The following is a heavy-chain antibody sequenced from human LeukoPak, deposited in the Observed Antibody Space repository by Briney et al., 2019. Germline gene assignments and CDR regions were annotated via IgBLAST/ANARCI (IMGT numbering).Heavy chain of an antibody. CDR1: GFTFSSYS. V-gene: IGHV3-21*01. D-gene: IGHD3-10*01. J-gene: IGHJ4*02. CDR2: ISSSSSYI. CDR3: ARDQNGSGRWY. Sequence: GGSLRLSCAASGFTFSSYSMNWVRQAPGKGLEWVLSISSSSSYIYYADSVKGRFTISRDNAKNSLYLQMNSLRAEDTAVYYCARDQNGSGRWYWGQGTLVTVSS.